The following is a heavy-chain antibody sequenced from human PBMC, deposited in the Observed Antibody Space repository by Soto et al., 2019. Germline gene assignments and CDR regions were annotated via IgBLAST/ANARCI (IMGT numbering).Heavy chain of an antibody. CDR1: GYSFTNYL. D-gene: IGHD3-3*01. V-gene: IGHV5-51*01. CDR3: ARHTHFVLPDY. Sequence: PRGSLKISRKGSGYSFTNYLIGWGRQMPGKGLEWMGIIYPGDSDTRYSPSFQGQVTISADKSISTAYLQWSSLKASDTAMYYCARHTHFVLPDYWGQGTLVTVSS. J-gene: IGHJ4*02. CDR2: IYPGDSDT.